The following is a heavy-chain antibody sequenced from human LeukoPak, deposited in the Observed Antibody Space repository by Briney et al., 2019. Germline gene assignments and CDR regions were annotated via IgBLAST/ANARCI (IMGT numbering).Heavy chain of an antibody. V-gene: IGHV3-21*04. Sequence: GGSLRLSCTAFGFTFSSYNMNWVRQAPGMGLEWVSSIRNSGGYENYADSVKGRFTISRDNAKNSLYLQMNSLRAEDTAVYYCAKDSQVFGYWGQGTMVSVSS. J-gene: IGHJ3*01. CDR2: IRNSGGYE. CDR1: GFTFSSYN. CDR3: AKDSQVFGY. D-gene: IGHD3-22*01.